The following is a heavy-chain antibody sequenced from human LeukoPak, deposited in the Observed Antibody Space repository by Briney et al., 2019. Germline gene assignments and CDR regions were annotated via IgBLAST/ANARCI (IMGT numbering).Heavy chain of an antibody. J-gene: IGHJ4*02. D-gene: IGHD6-19*01. CDR1: GYTFTSYD. CDR2: MNPNSGNT. V-gene: IGHV1-8*01. CDR3: ARSRPSAGIAVAGKRIIDY. Sequence: ASVKVSCKASGYTFTSYDINWVRQATGQGLEWMGWMNPNSGNTGYAQKFQGRVTMTRNTSISTAYMELSSLRSEDTAVYYCARSRPSAGIAVAGKRIIDYWGQGTLVTVSS.